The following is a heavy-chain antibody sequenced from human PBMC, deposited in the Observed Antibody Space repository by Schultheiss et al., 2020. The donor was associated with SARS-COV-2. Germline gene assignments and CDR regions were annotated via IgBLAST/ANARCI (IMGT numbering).Heavy chain of an antibody. CDR3: ARGWRVDDYALVYYYGMDV. J-gene: IGHJ6*02. V-gene: IGHV3-21*01. CDR2: ISSSSSYI. CDR1: GFTFSSYS. D-gene: IGHD4-17*01. Sequence: GGSLRLSCAASGFTFSSYSMNWVRQAPGKGLEWVSSISSSSSYIYYADSVKGRFTISRDNAKNSLYLQMNSLRAEDTAVYYCARGWRVDDYALVYYYGMDVWGQGTTVTVSS.